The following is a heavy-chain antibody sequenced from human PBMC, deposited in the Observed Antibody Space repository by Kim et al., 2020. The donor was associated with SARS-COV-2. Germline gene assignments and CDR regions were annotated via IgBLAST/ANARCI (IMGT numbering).Heavy chain of an antibody. V-gene: IGHV3-23*01. CDR2: ISSSGDYT. J-gene: IGHJ6*01. CDR3: AKVHSYYGREFGITDDY. Sequence: GGSLRLSCAASGITSGSYGMSCVRQAPGKGLEWVSAISSSGDYTYYAYSVKGRSAISRDSSKNTLYLQMTSLRAEDTAAYYRAKVHSYYGREFGITDDY. CDR1: GITSGSYG. D-gene: IGHD3-3*01.